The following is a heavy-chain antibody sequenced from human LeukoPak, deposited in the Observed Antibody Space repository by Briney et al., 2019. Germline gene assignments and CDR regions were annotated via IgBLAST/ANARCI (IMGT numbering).Heavy chain of an antibody. J-gene: IGHJ6*02. V-gene: IGHV3-53*04. Sequence: GGSLRLSCAASGFTVSSNYMSWVRQAPGKGLEWVSVIYSGGSTYYADSVKGRFTISRHNSKNTLYLQMNSLRAEDTAVYYCASTFGQSHPYYYGMDVWGQGTTVTVSS. CDR2: IYSGGST. D-gene: IGHD3-16*01. CDR3: ASTFGQSHPYYYGMDV. CDR1: GFTVSSNY.